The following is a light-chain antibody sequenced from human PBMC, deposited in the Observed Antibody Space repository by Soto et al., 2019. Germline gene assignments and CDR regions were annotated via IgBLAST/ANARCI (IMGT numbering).Light chain of an antibody. CDR3: QQTNSVPLP. V-gene: IGKV1-12*01. CDR2: TAS. CDR1: QDISNY. J-gene: IGKJ4*01. Sequence: DIQMTQSPSSVSASVGDRVTITCRASQDISNYLAWYQQKPGKAPNLLIYTASSLQSGVPSKFSGSGSGTDFTLTISSLQPEDFATYYCQQTNSVPLPFGGGTKVEIK.